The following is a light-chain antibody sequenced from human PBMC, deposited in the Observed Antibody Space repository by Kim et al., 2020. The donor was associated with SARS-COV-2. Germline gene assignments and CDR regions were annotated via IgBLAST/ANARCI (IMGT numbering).Light chain of an antibody. CDR3: MQALQTRYT. V-gene: IGKV2-28*01. CDR1: QSLLHSNGYNY. Sequence: EPASISCRSSQSLLHSNGYNYLDWYLQKPGQSPQLLIYLGSNRASGVPDRFSGSGSDTDFTLKISRVEAEDVGVYYCMQALQTRYTFGQGTKLEI. J-gene: IGKJ2*01. CDR2: LGS.